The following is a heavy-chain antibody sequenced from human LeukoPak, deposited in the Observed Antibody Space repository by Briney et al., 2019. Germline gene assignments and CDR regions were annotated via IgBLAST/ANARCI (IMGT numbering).Heavy chain of an antibody. CDR3: ARGGSYLSAFDI. Sequence: GGSLRLSCAASGFTVSSNYMSWVRQAPGKGLEWVSIIYSGGSTFYADSVKGRFTISRDNSKNTLYLQMNSLRAEDTAVYYCARGGSYLSAFDIWDQGTMVTVSS. CDR1: GFTVSSNY. CDR2: IYSGGST. D-gene: IGHD1-26*01. V-gene: IGHV3-53*01. J-gene: IGHJ3*02.